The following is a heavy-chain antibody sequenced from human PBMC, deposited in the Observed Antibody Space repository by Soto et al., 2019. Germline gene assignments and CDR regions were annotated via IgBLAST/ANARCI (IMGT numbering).Heavy chain of an antibody. V-gene: IGHV4-34*01. Sequence: QAQLQQWGAGLLKPSETLSLTCAVYGGSFSGYYWSWIRQPPGKGLEWIGEINHSGRTNYNPSLKSRVTISVDTSKNQFSLKLSSVTAADTAVYYCASRRVLWFGGSWFDPWGQGTLVTVSS. CDR3: ASRRVLWFGGSWFDP. D-gene: IGHD3-10*01. CDR1: GGSFSGYY. CDR2: INHSGRT. J-gene: IGHJ5*02.